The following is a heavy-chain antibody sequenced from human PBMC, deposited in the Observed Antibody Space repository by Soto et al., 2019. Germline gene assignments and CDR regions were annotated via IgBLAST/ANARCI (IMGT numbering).Heavy chain of an antibody. Sequence: KPGGSLRLSCVASGFDLTSSRMNWVRQAPGKGLEWVASISGSGKDTFCRHSVKGRFAISRDSAGTSLFLRMDSVKVEDTAVYHCARVHLVAGSAFYCAMDVWGPGTAVTVSS. J-gene: IGHJ6*02. CDR3: ARVHLVAGSAFYCAMDV. V-gene: IGHV3-21*01. CDR1: GFDLTSSR. CDR2: ISGSGKDT. D-gene: IGHD6-6*01.